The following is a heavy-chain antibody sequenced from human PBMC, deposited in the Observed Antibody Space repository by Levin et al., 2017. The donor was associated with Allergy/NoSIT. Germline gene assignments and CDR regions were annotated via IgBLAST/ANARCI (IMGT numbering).Heavy chain of an antibody. CDR2: ISSSGSTI. CDR1: GFTFSSYE. CDR3: ARDSPYFYDSSGPGIGWFDP. Sequence: GESLKISCAASGFTFSSYEMNWVRQAPGKGLEWVSYISSSGSTIYYADSVKGRFTISRDNAKNSLYLQLNSLRAEDTAVYYCARDSPYFYDSSGPGIGWFDPWGQGTLVTVSS. V-gene: IGHV3-48*03. J-gene: IGHJ5*02. D-gene: IGHD3-22*01.